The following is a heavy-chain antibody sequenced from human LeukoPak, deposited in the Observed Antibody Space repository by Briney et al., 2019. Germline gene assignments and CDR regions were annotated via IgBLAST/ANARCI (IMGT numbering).Heavy chain of an antibody. D-gene: IGHD3-16*01. CDR3: ARASEGLGYFDT. CDR2: IYTSGST. CDR1: GGSISSGSYY. J-gene: IGHJ4*02. V-gene: IGHV4-61*02. Sequence: SETLSLTCTVAGGSISSGSYYWSWIRQPAGKGLEWIGRIYTSGSTNYNPSLKSRVTISVDTSKNQFSLKLSSVTAADTAVYYCARASEGLGYFDTWGRGSLVTVSS.